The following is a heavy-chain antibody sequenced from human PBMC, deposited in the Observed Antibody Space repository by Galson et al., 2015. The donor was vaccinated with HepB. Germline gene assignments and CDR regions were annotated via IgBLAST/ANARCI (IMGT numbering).Heavy chain of an antibody. CDR2: IIPIFGTA. D-gene: IGHD3-22*01. Sequence: SVKVSCKASGGTFSSYAISWVRQAPGQGLEWMGGIIPIFGTANYAQKFQGRVTITADKSTSTAYMELSSLRSEDTAVYYCARETYYYETAPKADYYYGMDVWGQGTTVTVSS. CDR3: ARETYYYETAPKADYYYGMDV. CDR1: GGTFSSYA. J-gene: IGHJ6*02. V-gene: IGHV1-69*06.